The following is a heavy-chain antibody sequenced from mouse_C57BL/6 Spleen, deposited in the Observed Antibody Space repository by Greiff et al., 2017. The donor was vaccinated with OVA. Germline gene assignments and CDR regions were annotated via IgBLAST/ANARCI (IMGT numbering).Heavy chain of an antibody. CDR2: ISGGGGNP. CDR3: ARHGGYSSFAY. J-gene: IGHJ3*01. CDR1: GFTFSSYT. Sequence: EVKLVESGGGLVKPGGSLKLSCAASGFTFSSYTMSWVRQTPEKRLEWVATISGGGGNPYYPASVTGRFTISRDNAKNTLYLQMSSLRSEDTAVYYCARHGGYSSFAYWGQGTLVTVSA. D-gene: IGHD2-3*01. V-gene: IGHV5-9*04.